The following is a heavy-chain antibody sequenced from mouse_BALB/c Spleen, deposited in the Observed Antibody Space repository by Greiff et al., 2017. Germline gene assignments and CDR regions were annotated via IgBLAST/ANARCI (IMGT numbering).Heavy chain of an antibody. V-gene: IGHV1-7*01. J-gene: IGHJ4*01. Sequence: VQLQQSGAELAKPGASVKMSCKASGYTFTSYWMHWVKQRPGQGLEWIGYINPSTGYTEYNQKFKDKATLTADKSSSTAYMQLSSLTSEDSAVYYCARNPYDYDRDYYAMDYWGQGTSVTVSS. CDR3: ARNPYDYDRDYYAMDY. CDR1: GYTFTSYW. CDR2: INPSTGYT. D-gene: IGHD2-4*01.